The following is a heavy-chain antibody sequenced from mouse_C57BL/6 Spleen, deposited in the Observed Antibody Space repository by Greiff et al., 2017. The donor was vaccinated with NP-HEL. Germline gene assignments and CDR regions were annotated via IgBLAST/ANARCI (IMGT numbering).Heavy chain of an antibody. D-gene: IGHD3-2*02. J-gene: IGHJ3*01. CDR2: ISNGGGST. CDR3: ASLRQLRLPFAY. Sequence: DVHLVESGGGLVQPGGSLKLSCAASGFTFSDYYMYWVRQTPEKRLEWVAYISNGGGSTYYPDTVKGRFTISRDNAKNTLYLQMSRLKSEDTAMYYCASLRQLRLPFAYWGQGTLVTVSA. CDR1: GFTFSDYY. V-gene: IGHV5-12*01.